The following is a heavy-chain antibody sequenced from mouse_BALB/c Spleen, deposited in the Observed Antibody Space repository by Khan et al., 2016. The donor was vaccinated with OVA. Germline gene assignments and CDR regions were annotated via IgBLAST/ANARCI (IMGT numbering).Heavy chain of an antibody. D-gene: IGHD1-3*01. CDR3: ARDCSRYNDAMDY. J-gene: IGHJ4*01. Sequence: EVQLQESGPGLVKPSQSLSLTCTVTGYSITSDYAWNWIRQFPGNKLEWMGYINYSGNTNYNPALKSRISITRDTSKNQFFLQLNSVTTADTATYYCARDCSRYNDAMDYWGQGTSVTVSS. CDR1: GYSITSDYA. V-gene: IGHV3-2*02. CDR2: INYSGNT.